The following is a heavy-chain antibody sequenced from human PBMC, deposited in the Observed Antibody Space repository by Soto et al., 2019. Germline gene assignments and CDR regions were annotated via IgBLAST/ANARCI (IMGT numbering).Heavy chain of an antibody. CDR3: ARRYSGSYSAFDI. V-gene: IGHV5-10-1*01. CDR1: GYSFTSYW. CDR2: IDPSDSYT. J-gene: IGHJ3*02. Sequence: GESLKISCKGSGYSFTSYWISWVRQMPGKGLECMGRIDPSDSYTNYSPSFQGHVTISADKSISTAYLQWSSLKASDTAMYYCARRYSGSYSAFDIWGQGTMVTVSS. D-gene: IGHD1-26*01.